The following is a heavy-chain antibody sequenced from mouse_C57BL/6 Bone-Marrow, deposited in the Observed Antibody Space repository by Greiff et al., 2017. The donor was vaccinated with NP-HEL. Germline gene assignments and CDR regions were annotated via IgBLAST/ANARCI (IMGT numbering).Heavy chain of an antibody. CDR2: ISSGGSYT. Sequence: EVMLVESGGDLVKPGGSLKLSCAASGFTFSSYGMSWVRQTPDKRLEWVATISSGGSYTYYPDSVKGRFTISRDNAKNTLYLQMSSLKSEDTAMYYCARHPNWDRFAYWGQGTLVTVSA. J-gene: IGHJ3*01. V-gene: IGHV5-6*01. CDR1: GFTFSSYG. CDR3: ARHPNWDRFAY. D-gene: IGHD4-1*01.